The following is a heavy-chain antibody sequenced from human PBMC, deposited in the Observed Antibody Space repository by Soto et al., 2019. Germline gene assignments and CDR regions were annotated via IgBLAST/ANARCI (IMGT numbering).Heavy chain of an antibody. CDR2: INPKFGDT. D-gene: IGHD3-10*01. CDR3: ARNMDYYYGPGSGNGHGF. J-gene: IGHJ6*02. V-gene: IGHV1-2*02. CDR1: GYTFTSYY. Sequence: QVQLVQSGAEMKEPGDSVRVSCEASGYTFTSYYIHWERQAPGQGLEWMGWINPKFGDTTYAQDFQGRVSMTRDMSISTVYMELSRLTSDDTAIYYCARNMDYYYGPGSGNGHGFWGQGTTVTVFS.